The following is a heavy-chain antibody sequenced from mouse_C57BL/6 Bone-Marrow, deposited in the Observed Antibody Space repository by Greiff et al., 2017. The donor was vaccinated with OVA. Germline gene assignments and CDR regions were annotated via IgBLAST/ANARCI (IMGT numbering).Heavy chain of an antibody. CDR1: GYTFTSYW. Sequence: QVQLQQPGAELVKPGASVKMSCKASGYTFTSYWITWVQQRPGQGLEWIGDIYPGSGSTNYNEKFKSKATLTVDTSSSTAYMQLSSLTSEDSAVYYCATPYYVGSSPYYAMDYWGQGTSVTVSS. V-gene: IGHV1-55*01. CDR3: ATPYYVGSSPYYAMDY. D-gene: IGHD1-1*01. J-gene: IGHJ4*01. CDR2: IYPGSGST.